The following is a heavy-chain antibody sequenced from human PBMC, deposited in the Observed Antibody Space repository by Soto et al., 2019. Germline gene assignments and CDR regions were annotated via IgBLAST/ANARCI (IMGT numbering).Heavy chain of an antibody. D-gene: IGHD3-22*01. CDR2: IYYSGST. CDR3: ARMRGTYDSSGFDY. J-gene: IGHJ4*02. CDR1: GGSISSYY. V-gene: IGHV4-59*01. Sequence: SETLSLTCTVSGGSISSYYWSWIRQPPGKGLEWIGYIYYSGSTNYNPSLKSRVTISVDTSKNQFSLKLSSVTAADTAVYYCARMRGTYDSSGFDYWGQGTLVNVSS.